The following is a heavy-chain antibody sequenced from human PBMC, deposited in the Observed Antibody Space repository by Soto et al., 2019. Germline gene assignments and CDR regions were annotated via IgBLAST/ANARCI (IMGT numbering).Heavy chain of an antibody. CDR2: FDPEDGET. CDR1: GYTLTELS. V-gene: IGHV1-24*01. CDR3: ATAIAAAGTFPFGWEKINWFDP. Sequence: GASVKVSCKVSGYTLTELSMHWVRQAPGKGLEWMGGFDPEDGETIYAQKFQGRVTMTEDTSTDTAYMELSSLRSEDTAVYYCATAIAAAGTFPFGWEKINWFDPWGQGTLVTVSS. J-gene: IGHJ5*02. D-gene: IGHD6-13*01.